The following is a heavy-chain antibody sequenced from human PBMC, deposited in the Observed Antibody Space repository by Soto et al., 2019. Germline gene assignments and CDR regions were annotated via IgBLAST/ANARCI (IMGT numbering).Heavy chain of an antibody. CDR3: ARGLYCGGDCYSEFDY. CDR2: ISPSVTTT. Sequence: ASVKVSCKASGYTFNRYYMHWVRQAPGQGLEWMGMISPSVTTTNYAQKFQGRVTITGDTSTSTAYMELSSLRSEDTAVYYCARGLYCGGDCYSEFDYWGQGTLVIV. CDR1: GYTFNRYY. J-gene: IGHJ4*02. D-gene: IGHD2-21*02. V-gene: IGHV1-46*02.